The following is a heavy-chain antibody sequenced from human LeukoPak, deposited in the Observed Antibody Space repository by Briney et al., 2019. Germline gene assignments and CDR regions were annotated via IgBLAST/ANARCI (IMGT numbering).Heavy chain of an antibody. J-gene: IGHJ2*01. V-gene: IGHV3-13*01. CDR1: GFTFSSSE. CDR2: IGTPGDT. CDR3: AREGTPGGGWNDWYLDL. D-gene: IGHD1-1*01. Sequence: PGESLRLSCAASGFTFSSSEFHWVRQAPGKGLEWVSAIGTPGDTYYSGSVKGRFTISRENARNSLYLQMDSLTAGDTAVYYCAREGTPGGGWNDWYLDLWGRGTLVTVSS.